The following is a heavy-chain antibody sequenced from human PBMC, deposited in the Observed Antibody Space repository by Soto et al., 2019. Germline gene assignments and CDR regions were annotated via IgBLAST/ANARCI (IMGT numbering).Heavy chain of an antibody. CDR3: SRDVVVGAKALNY. J-gene: IGHJ4*02. CDR2: IKEDGSEK. CDR1: GFTFSNYW. Sequence: ARGSLRLSCAASGFTFSNYWMTWVRQAPGKGLEWVANIKEDGSEKHYVDSVKGRFTISRDNAKNSLYLQMNSLRVEDTAVYFCSRDVVVGAKALNYWGQGALVTVSS. D-gene: IGHD2-15*01. V-gene: IGHV3-7*01.